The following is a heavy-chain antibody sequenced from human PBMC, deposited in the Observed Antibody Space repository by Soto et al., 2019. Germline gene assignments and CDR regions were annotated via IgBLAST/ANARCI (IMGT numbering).Heavy chain of an antibody. D-gene: IGHD3-22*01. CDR3: AREGYDSSGYSDY. Sequence: SETLSLTCAVYGGSFSGYYWSWIRQPPGKGLEWIGEINHSGSTNYNLSLKSRVTISVDTSKNQFSLKLSSVTAADTAVYYCAREGYDSSGYSDYWGQGTLVTVSS. CDR2: INHSGST. CDR1: GGSFSGYY. V-gene: IGHV4-34*01. J-gene: IGHJ4*02.